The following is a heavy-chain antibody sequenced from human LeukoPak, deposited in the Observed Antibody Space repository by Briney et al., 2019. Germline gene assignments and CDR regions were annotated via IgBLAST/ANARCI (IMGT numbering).Heavy chain of an antibody. Sequence: SQTLSLTCAISGDSVSSNSAAWNWIRQSPSRGLEWLGRTYYRSKWYNDYAVSVKSRITINPDTSKNQFSLQLNSVTPEDTAVYYCARTDYYGSGSPSYYFDYWGQGTLVTVSS. V-gene: IGHV6-1*01. CDR2: TYYRSKWYN. CDR3: ARTDYYGSGSPSYYFDY. CDR1: GDSVSSNSAA. D-gene: IGHD3-10*01. J-gene: IGHJ4*02.